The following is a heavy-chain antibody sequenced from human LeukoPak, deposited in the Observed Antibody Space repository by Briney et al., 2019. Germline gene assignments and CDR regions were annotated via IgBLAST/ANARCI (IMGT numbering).Heavy chain of an antibody. CDR2: ISGSGGST. CDR1: GFTFSSYA. CDR3: AKDQYYYDSSGYYGY. V-gene: IGHV3-23*01. Sequence: GGSLRLSCAASGFTFSSYAMSWVRQAPGRGLEWVSAISGSGGSTYYADSVKGRFTISRDNSKNTLYLQMNSLRAEDTAVYYCAKDQYYYDSSGYYGYWGQGTLVTVSS. D-gene: IGHD3-22*01. J-gene: IGHJ4*02.